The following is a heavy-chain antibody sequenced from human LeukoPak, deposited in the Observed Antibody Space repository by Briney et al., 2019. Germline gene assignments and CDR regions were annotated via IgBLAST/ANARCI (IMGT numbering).Heavy chain of an antibody. J-gene: IGHJ5*02. CDR1: GDSVSNNIAA. CDR2: TYYRSKWYN. D-gene: IGHD6-13*01. V-gene: IGHV6-1*01. CDR3: ARAGSAAADLNWFDP. Sequence: SQTLSLTCAISGDSVSNNIAAWNWIRQSPSRGLEWLGRTYYRSKWYNDYAVSVKSRITINPDTSKNQFSLQLNSVTPEDTAVYYCARAGSAAADLNWFDPWGQGTLVTVSS.